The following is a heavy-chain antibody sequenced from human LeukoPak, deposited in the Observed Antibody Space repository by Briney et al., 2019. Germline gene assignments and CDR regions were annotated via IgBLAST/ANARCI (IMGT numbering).Heavy chain of an antibody. CDR1: GVTFSSYS. CDR3: ARERDTAVAGIDYYYYYMDV. CDR2: ISSSSSTI. Sequence: GGSLRLSCAASGVTFSSYSMNWVRQAPGKGLEWVSYISSSSSTIYYADSVKGRFTISRDNAKNSLYLQMNSLRDEDTAVYYCARERDTAVAGIDYYYYYMDVWGKGTTVTVSS. D-gene: IGHD6-19*01. V-gene: IGHV3-48*02. J-gene: IGHJ6*03.